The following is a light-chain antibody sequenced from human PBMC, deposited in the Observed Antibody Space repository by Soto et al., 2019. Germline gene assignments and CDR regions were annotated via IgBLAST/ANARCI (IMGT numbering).Light chain of an antibody. CDR3: CSYAASGSLL. CDR2: EVN. CDR1: SSDVGLYNL. Sequence: QSALTQPASVAGSPGQSITISCTGTSSDVGLYNLVSWYQQHPGKAPKFMIYEVNKRSSGISFRFSGSKSGNTASLTISGLHAEDEADYYCCSYAASGSLLFGGGTKLTVL. J-gene: IGLJ2*01. V-gene: IGLV2-23*02.